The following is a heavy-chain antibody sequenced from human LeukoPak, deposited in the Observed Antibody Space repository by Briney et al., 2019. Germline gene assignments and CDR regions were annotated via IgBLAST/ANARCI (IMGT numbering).Heavy chain of an antibody. CDR1: GGSISSYY. CDR2: IYTSGST. D-gene: IGHD2-21*02. Sequence: SETLSLTCTVSGGSISSYYWSWIRQPAGKGLEWIGRIYTSGSTNYNPSLKSRVTMSVDTSKNQFSLKLSSVTAADTAVYYCARATPFWSEYCGGDCYPWFDPWGQGTLVTVSS. J-gene: IGHJ5*02. V-gene: IGHV4-4*07. CDR3: ARATPFWSEYCGGDCYPWFDP.